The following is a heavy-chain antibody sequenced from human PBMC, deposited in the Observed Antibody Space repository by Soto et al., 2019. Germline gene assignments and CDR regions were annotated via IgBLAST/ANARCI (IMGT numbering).Heavy chain of an antibody. J-gene: IGHJ4*02. Sequence: ASVKVSCKASGYTFTSYAMHWVRQAPGQRLEWMGWINAGNGNTKYSQKFQGRVTITRDTSASTAYMELSSLRSEDTAVYYCARGSLNYYDSSNAIDYWGQGTMVTVYS. V-gene: IGHV1-3*01. CDR2: INAGNGNT. CDR3: ARGSLNYYDSSNAIDY. D-gene: IGHD3-22*01. CDR1: GYTFTSYA.